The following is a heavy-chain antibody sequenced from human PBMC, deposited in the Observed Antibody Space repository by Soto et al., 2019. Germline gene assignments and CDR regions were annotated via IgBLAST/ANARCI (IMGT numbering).Heavy chain of an antibody. CDR1: GYTFTSYD. CDR2: MNPNSGNT. CDR3: ARGPFYDFWRANRRVSSIS. V-gene: IGHV1-8*01. D-gene: IGHD3-3*01. J-gene: IGHJ4*02. Sequence: ASVKVSCKASGYTFTSYDINWVRQATGQGLEWMGWMNPNSGNTGYAQKFQGRVTMTRNTSISTAYMELSSLRSEDTAVYYCARGPFYDFWRANRRVSSISRGEATRVT.